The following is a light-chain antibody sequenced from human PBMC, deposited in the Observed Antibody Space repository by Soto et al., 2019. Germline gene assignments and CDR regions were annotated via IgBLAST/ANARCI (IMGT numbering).Light chain of an antibody. CDR2: DAS. V-gene: IGKV3-11*01. J-gene: IGKJ5*01. CDR1: QGVSSY. CDR3: QQRSYWPIT. Sequence: EVVLTQSPATLSVSPGDRATLSCRASQGVSSYLAWYQQKPGQAPRVLIYDASNRAAGIPARFSGIVSGTDLTINIRSLEPADCEVDYGQQRSYWPITFGQGTRLEIK.